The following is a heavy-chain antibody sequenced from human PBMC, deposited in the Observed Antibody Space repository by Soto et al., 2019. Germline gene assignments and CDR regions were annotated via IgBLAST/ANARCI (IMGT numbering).Heavy chain of an antibody. CDR2: INAGNGNT. D-gene: IGHD6-19*01. CDR1: GYTFNSYA. CDR3: PRDFGIGRYSYYYYGMDV. V-gene: IGHV1-3*01. J-gene: IGHJ6*02. Sequence: QVQLVQSGAEVKKPGASVKVSCKASGYTFNSYAIHWVRKAPGQRLEWMGWINAGNGNTKYSQKFQGRVTITRDTAASTSYMDLSSLRSEDTAVYYCPRDFGIGRYSYYYYGMDVWGQGTTVTVSS.